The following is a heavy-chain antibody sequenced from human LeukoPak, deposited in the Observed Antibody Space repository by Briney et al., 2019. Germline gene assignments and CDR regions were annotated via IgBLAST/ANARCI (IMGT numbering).Heavy chain of an antibody. V-gene: IGHV3-7*01. CDR2: IKQDGSEK. J-gene: IGHJ4*02. CDR3: AREWQGGIAAAGTRIEGDY. Sequence: GGSLRLSCAASGFTFSSHWMTWVRQAPGKRLEWVANIKQDGSEKNYVDSVKGRFTISRDNAENSLFLQMNSLRVEDTAVYYCAREWQGGIAAAGTRIEGDYWGQGTLVAVSS. D-gene: IGHD6-13*01. CDR1: GFTFSSHW.